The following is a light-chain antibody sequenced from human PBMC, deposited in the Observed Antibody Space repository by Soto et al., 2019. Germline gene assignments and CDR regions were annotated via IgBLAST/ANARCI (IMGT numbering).Light chain of an antibody. CDR2: AAS. V-gene: IGKV1-39*01. CDR1: QSIRSY. Sequence: DIQMTQSPSSLSASVGDRVTITCRASQSIRSYLNWYQQKPGKAPKLLIYAASSLQSGVPTTFSGSGSGTYFTLTSSSLQPEDVANYYCQQRYSTPLTVGEGTKVEIK. CDR3: QQRYSTPLT. J-gene: IGKJ1*01.